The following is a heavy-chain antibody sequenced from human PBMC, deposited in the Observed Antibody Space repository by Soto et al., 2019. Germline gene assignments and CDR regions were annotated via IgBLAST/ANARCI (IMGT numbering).Heavy chain of an antibody. Sequence: PSETLSLTCAVYGGSFSGYYWSWIRQPPGKGLEWIGEINPSGSTNYNPSLKSRVTISVDTSKNQFSLKLSSVTAADTAVYYCARVGTMVRGVIIFYYYYGMDVWGQGTTVTVSS. CDR1: GGSFSGYY. D-gene: IGHD3-10*01. J-gene: IGHJ6*02. V-gene: IGHV4-34*01. CDR3: ARVGTMVRGVIIFYYYYGMDV. CDR2: INPSGST.